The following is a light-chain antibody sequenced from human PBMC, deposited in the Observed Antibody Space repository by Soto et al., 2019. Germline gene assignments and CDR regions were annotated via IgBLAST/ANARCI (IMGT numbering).Light chain of an antibody. CDR3: QQYNNWPLT. J-gene: IGKJ4*01. Sequence: EIVMTHSPATLSLSPGERATLPSRASQSVSSNLAWYEQKPGQAPRLLIYGASTRATGIPARFSGSGSGTEFTLTISSLQSEDFAVYYCQQYNNWPLTFGGGTKVDIK. CDR1: QSVSSN. CDR2: GAS. V-gene: IGKV3-15*01.